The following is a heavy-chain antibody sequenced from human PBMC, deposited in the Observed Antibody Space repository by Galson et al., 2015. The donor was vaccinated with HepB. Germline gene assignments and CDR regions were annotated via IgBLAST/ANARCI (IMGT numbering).Heavy chain of an antibody. V-gene: IGHV5-51*01. CDR2: IYPGDSDT. CDR3: ARRGHSGSYWLKDWFDA. CDR1: GYSFTSYW. Sequence: QSGAEVKKPGESLKISCKGSGYSFTSYWIGWVRQMPGKGLEWMGIIYPGDSDTRDSPSFQGQVTISADKSISTAYLQWSSLKASDTAMGYCARRGHSGSYWLKDWFDAWGQGTPVTVSS. D-gene: IGHD1-26*01. J-gene: IGHJ5*02.